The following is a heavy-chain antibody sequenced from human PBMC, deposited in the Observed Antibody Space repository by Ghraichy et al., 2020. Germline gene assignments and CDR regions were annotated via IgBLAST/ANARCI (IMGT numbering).Heavy chain of an antibody. V-gene: IGHV4-59*08. CDR1: GGSISSYY. CDR3: ARHIDYGDYGWDY. J-gene: IGHJ4*02. Sequence: SETLSLTCTVSGGSISSYYWSWIRQPPGKGLEWIGYIYYSGSTNYNPSLKSRVTISVDTSKNQFSLKLSSVTAADTAVYYCARHIDYGDYGWDYWGQGTLVTVSS. D-gene: IGHD4-17*01. CDR2: IYYSGST.